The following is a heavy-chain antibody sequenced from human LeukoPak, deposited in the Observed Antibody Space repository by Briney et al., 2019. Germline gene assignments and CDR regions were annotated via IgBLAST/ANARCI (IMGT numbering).Heavy chain of an antibody. CDR3: AREGGSYYYFDY. V-gene: IGHV1-46*01. J-gene: IGHJ4*02. CDR1: GYTLTELS. D-gene: IGHD1-26*01. CDR2: INPSGGST. Sequence: ASVKVSCKVSGYTLTELSMHWVRQAPGQGLEWMGIINPSGGSTSYAQKFQGRVTMTRDTSTSTVYMELSSLRSEDTAVYYCAREGGSYYYFDYWGQGTLVTVSS.